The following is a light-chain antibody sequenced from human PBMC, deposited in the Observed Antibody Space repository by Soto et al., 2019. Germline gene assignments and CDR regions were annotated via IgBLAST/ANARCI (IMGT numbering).Light chain of an antibody. V-gene: IGLV2-18*02. J-gene: IGLJ1*01. Sequence: QSALIQPPSVSGSPGQSVTISCTGTSSDVGSYDYVSWYQQHPGTVPKPMIYNVNTRPSGVPDRFSGSKSGNTASLTISGLQAEDEADYYCSSCTSSATCVFGTGTKLTVL. CDR2: NVN. CDR1: SSDVGSYDY. CDR3: SSCTSSATCV.